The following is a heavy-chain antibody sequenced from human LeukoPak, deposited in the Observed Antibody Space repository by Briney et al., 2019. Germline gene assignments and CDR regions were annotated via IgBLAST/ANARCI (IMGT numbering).Heavy chain of an antibody. J-gene: IGHJ4*02. CDR1: GFTFSSYS. CDR3: ARDLGYSGSYRY. Sequence: GGSLRLSRAASGFTFSSYSMSWVRQAPGKGLEWVANIKQDGSETYYVDSVKGRFTISRDNAKNSLYLQMNSLRAEDTAVYYCARDLGYSGSYRYWGQGTLVTVSS. V-gene: IGHV3-7*01. CDR2: IKQDGSET. D-gene: IGHD1-26*01.